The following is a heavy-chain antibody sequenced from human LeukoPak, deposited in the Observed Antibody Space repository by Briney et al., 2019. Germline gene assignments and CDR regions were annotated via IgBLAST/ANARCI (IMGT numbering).Heavy chain of an antibody. Sequence: SETLSLTCTVSGGSISSSSYYWGWIRQPPGKGLEWIGSIYYSGSTYYNPSLKSRVTISVDTSKNQFSLTLSSVTAADTAVYYCARIDTGYYYDSSAPSNWFDPWGQGTLVTVSS. D-gene: IGHD3-22*01. CDR3: ARIDTGYYYDSSAPSNWFDP. CDR1: GGSISSSSYY. CDR2: IYYSGST. J-gene: IGHJ5*02. V-gene: IGHV4-39*01.